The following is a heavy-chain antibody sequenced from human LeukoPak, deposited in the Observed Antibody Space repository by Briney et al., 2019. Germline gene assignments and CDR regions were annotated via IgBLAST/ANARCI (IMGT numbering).Heavy chain of an antibody. CDR1: GFTFSSYW. CDR3: TRDWNYRGGYYYYMDV. Sequence: GGSLRLSCAASGFTFSSYWMSWVRQAPGKGLEWVANIKQDGSEKYYVDSVKGRFTISRDNAKNSLYLQMNSLKTEDTAVYYCTRDWNYRGGYYYYMDVWGKGTTVTVSS. CDR2: IKQDGSEK. V-gene: IGHV3-7*03. J-gene: IGHJ6*03. D-gene: IGHD1-7*01.